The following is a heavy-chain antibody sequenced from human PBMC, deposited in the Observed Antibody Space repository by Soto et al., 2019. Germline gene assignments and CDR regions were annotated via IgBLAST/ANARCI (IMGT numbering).Heavy chain of an antibody. Sequence: TLSLTCSVCGDSVSTVEYFSAWFRQPPGQALEYIGYIYKSTTTYYNPSFESRVAISLDTSKSQFSLTVTSVTAADTAVYFCARGRYCLTGRCFPNWFDSWGQGTLVTVSS. V-gene: IGHV4-30-4*01. CDR3: ARGRYCLTGRCFPNWFDS. J-gene: IGHJ5*01. D-gene: IGHD2-15*01. CDR1: GDSVSTVEYF. CDR2: IYKSTTT.